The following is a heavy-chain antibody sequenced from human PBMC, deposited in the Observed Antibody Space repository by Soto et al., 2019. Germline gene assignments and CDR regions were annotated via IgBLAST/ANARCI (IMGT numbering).Heavy chain of an antibody. V-gene: IGHV6-1*01. J-gene: IGHJ4*02. CDR1: GDSVSSNSAA. CDR3: ARGPPSYSSSSGDYFDY. D-gene: IGHD6-6*01. Sequence: KQSQTLSLTCAISGDSVSSNSAAWNWIRQSPSRGLEWLGRTYYRSKWYNDYAVSVKSRITINPDTSKNQFSLQLNSVTPEDTAVYYCARGPPSYSSSSGDYFDYWGQGTLVTVSS. CDR2: TYYRSKWYN.